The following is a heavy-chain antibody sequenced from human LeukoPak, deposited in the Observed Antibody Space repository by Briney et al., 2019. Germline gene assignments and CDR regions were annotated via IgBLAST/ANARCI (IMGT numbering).Heavy chain of an antibody. CDR3: AKARGYSYGSLDY. D-gene: IGHD5-18*01. J-gene: IGHJ4*02. V-gene: IGHV1-8*01. Sequence: ASVKVSCKASGYTFSSYDINWVRQATGQGLEWMGWMSPNSGNTGYAQKFQGRVTMTRNTSISTAYLELNSLRAEDTAVYYCAKARGYSYGSLDYWGQGTLVTVSS. CDR1: GYTFSSYD. CDR2: MSPNSGNT.